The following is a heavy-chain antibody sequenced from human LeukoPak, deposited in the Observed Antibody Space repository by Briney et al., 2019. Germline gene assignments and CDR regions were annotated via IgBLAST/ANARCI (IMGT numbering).Heavy chain of an antibody. V-gene: IGHV4-59*01. CDR1: GGSISSYY. D-gene: IGHD6-13*01. Sequence: PSETLSLTCNVSGGSISSYYWSWIRQPPGKGLEWIGYIYYSGSTNYNPSLKSRVTISVDTSKNQFSLKLSSVTAADTAVYYCASTPRDGIAAAGAYRGRPAAFDYWGQGTLVTVSS. CDR3: ASTPRDGIAAAGAYRGRPAAFDY. J-gene: IGHJ4*02. CDR2: IYYSGST.